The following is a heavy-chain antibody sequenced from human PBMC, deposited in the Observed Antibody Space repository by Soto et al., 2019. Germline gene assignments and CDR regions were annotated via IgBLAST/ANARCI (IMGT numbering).Heavy chain of an antibody. V-gene: IGHV3-21*01. J-gene: IGHJ3*02. CDR3: ARRGVDTAMVDAFDI. Sequence: EVQLVESGGGLVKPGGSLRLSCAASGFTFSSYSMNWVRQAPGKGLEWVSSISSSSSYIYYADSVKGRFTISRDNAKNSLYLQMNSLRAEDTAVYYCARRGVDTAMVDAFDIWGQGTMVTVSS. CDR2: ISSSSSYI. CDR1: GFTFSSYS. D-gene: IGHD5-18*01.